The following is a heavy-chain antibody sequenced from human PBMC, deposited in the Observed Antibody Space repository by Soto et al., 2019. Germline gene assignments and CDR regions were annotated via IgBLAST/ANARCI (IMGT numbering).Heavy chain of an antibody. D-gene: IGHD2-2*01. V-gene: IGHV1-24*01. Sequence: GASVKVSCKVSGYTLTELSMHWVRQAPGKGLEWIGGFDPEDGETIYAQKFQGRVTMTEDTSTDTAYMELSSLRSEDTAVYYCATGGYCSSTSCLEFDYWGQGTLVTV. CDR2: FDPEDGET. CDR3: ATGGYCSSTSCLEFDY. J-gene: IGHJ4*02. CDR1: GYTLTELS.